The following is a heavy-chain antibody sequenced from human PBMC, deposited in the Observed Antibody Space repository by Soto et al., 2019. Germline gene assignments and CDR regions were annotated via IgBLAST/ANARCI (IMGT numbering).Heavy chain of an antibody. CDR2: IGPERGDT. CDR3: ARVYSSSSDYVY. Sequence: ASVKVSCKASGYTFTGHYIHWVRQAPEQGPEWVGEIGPERGDTRFAQKFQGRVTMTRDTSITTAYMELSRLRSDDAAVYYCARVYSSSSDYVYWGQGTLVTVSS. CDR1: GYTFTGHY. V-gene: IGHV1-2*02. D-gene: IGHD6-6*01. J-gene: IGHJ4*02.